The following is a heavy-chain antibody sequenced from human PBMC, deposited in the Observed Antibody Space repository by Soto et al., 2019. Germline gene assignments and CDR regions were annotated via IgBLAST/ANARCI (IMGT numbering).Heavy chain of an antibody. Sequence: ETLSLTCTVSGGSISSGGYYWSWIRQHPGKGLEWIGYIYYSGSTNYNPSLKSRVTISVDTSKNQFSLKLSSVTAADTAVYYCASGGVAAPAYWGQGTLVTVSS. CDR3: ASGGVAAPAY. D-gene: IGHD2-15*01. CDR2: IYYSGST. CDR1: GGSISSGGYY. V-gene: IGHV4-61*08. J-gene: IGHJ4*02.